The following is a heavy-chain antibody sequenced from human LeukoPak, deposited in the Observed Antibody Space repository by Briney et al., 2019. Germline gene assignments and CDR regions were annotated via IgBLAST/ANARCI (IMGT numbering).Heavy chain of an antibody. CDR3: APDDYGDSGWFDP. J-gene: IGHJ5*02. CDR2: IYHTGNT. Sequence: PSETLSLTCTVSGYSISSGYYWGWIRQPPGKGLEWVGSIYHTGNTYYNPSLKSRVTISVDTSKNQFYLKLSSVTAADTAVYFCAPDDYGDSGWFDPWGQGTLVTVSS. CDR1: GYSISSGYY. D-gene: IGHD4-17*01. V-gene: IGHV4-38-2*02.